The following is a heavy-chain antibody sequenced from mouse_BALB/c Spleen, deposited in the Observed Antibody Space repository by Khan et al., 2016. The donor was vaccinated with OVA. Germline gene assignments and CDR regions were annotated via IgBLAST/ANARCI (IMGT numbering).Heavy chain of an antibody. CDR1: GFSLTDYG. V-gene: IGHV2-6-5*01. Sequence: QVQLKQSGPGLVAPSQSLSITCTVSGFSLTDYGVNWIRQPPGKGLEWLGIIWGGGSTYYNSALKSRLSIRQDNSKSQVFLKMNSLQTDDTAMYYCAKPNYANYYAMDYWGQGTSVTVSS. CDR3: AKPNYANYYAMDY. CDR2: IWGGGST. D-gene: IGHD1-1*02. J-gene: IGHJ4*01.